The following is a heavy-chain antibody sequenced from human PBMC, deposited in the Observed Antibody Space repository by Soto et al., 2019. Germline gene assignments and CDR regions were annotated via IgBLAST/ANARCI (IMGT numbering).Heavy chain of an antibody. CDR1: GFTFSSYG. D-gene: IGHD3-3*01. Sequence: GGSLRLSCAASGFTFSSYGMHWVRQAPGKGLEWVAVISYGGSNKYYADSVKGRFTISRDNSKNTLYLQMNSLRAEDTAVYYCAKGILEWLLSYYYYGMDVWGQGTTVTVSS. CDR3: AKGILEWLLSYYYYGMDV. V-gene: IGHV3-30*18. CDR2: ISYGGSNK. J-gene: IGHJ6*02.